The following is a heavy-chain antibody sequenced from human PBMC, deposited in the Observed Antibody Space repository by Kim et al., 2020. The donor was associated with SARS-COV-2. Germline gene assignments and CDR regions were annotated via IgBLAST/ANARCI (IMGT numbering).Heavy chain of an antibody. CDR3: ARLSRGGGYHDS. D-gene: IGHD3-16*02. Sequence: GGSLRLSCTASGFTFSNYWMKWMRQAPGKGLEWVADTNEDGCVFYYVDSVEGRFTVSRDNDKNTLYLQMNSLRAEDTAVYYCARLSRGGGYHDSWGQGTLVTVSS. CDR1: GFTFSNYW. V-gene: IGHV3-7*01. CDR2: TNEDGCVF. J-gene: IGHJ4*02.